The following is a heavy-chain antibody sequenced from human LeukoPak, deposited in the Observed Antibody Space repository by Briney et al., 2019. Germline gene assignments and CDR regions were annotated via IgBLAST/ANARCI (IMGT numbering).Heavy chain of an antibody. J-gene: IGHJ5*02. D-gene: IGHD6-13*01. Sequence: SETLSLTCTVSGGSISSNYWNWIRQPAGKGLEWIGRIYNTRSTNYNPSLESRVTMSVGTSKNQFSLKLSSVTAADTAVYYCVRAKISAAGVWLFDPWGQGTLITVSS. CDR1: GGSISSNY. CDR3: VRAKISAAGVWLFDP. V-gene: IGHV4-4*07. CDR2: IYNTRST.